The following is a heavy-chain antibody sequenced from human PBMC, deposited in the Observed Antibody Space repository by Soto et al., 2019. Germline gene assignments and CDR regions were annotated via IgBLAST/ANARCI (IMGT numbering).Heavy chain of an antibody. D-gene: IGHD2-15*01. V-gene: IGHV4-34*01. Sequence: SETLSLTCAVYGGSFSGYYWSWIRQPPGKGLEWIGEINHSGSTNYNPSLKSRVTISVDTSKNQFSLKLSSVTAADTAVYYCARGPICSGGSCYSRFMVYWGQGTLVTVSS. J-gene: IGHJ4*02. CDR1: GGSFSGYY. CDR2: INHSGST. CDR3: ARGPICSGGSCYSRFMVY.